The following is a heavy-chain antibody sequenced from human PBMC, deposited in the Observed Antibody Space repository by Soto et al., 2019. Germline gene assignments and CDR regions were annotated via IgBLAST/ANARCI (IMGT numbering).Heavy chain of an antibody. V-gene: IGHV4-59*05. CDR2: IYDRGST. D-gene: IGHD6-19*01. CDR1: GSSISSYY. J-gene: IGHJ4*02. CDR3: ARHGYTSGRTYFDY. Sequence: SETLSLTCTVSGSSISSYYWSWIRQPPGKGLEWIGSIYDRGSTYSNPSLKSRLTTSLDTSKNQFSLKLTSVTAADTAVYYCARHGYTSGRTYFDYWGQGTLVTVSS.